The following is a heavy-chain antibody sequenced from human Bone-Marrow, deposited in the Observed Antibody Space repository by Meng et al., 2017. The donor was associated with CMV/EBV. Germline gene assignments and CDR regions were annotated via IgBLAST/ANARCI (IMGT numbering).Heavy chain of an antibody. CDR3: ARQAYCSSTSCYNPWFNP. CDR1: GYSFTSYW. Sequence: GESLKISCKGSGYSFTSYWIGWVRQMPGKGLEWMGIIYPGDSGTRYSPSFQGQVTISADKSISTAYLQWSSLKASDTAMYYCARQAYCSSTSCYNPWFNPWGQGTLVTVSS. V-gene: IGHV5-51*01. CDR2: IYPGDSGT. D-gene: IGHD2-2*02. J-gene: IGHJ5*02.